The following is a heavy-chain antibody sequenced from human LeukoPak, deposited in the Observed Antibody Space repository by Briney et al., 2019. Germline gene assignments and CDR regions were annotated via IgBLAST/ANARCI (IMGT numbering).Heavy chain of an antibody. D-gene: IGHD6-13*01. J-gene: IGHJ4*02. Sequence: SETLSLTRTVSGASISSYYWSWIRQPPGKGLEWIASRHYRGTTNYNPSLESRVTISVDTSKNQFSLKLSSVTAADTAVYYCARMYSSSWSYPFDYWGQGTLVTVSS. CDR3: ARMYSSSWSYPFDY. V-gene: IGHV4-59*01. CDR1: GASISSYY. CDR2: RHYRGTT.